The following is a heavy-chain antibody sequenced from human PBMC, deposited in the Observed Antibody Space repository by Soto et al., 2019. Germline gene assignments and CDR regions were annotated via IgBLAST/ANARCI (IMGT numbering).Heavy chain of an antibody. CDR1: GYTFTSYG. Sequence: ASVKVSCKASGYTFTSYGISWVRQAPGQGLEWMGLISAYNGNTNYAQKLQSRVTMTTDTSTSTAYMELRSLRSDDTAVYYCARVHKSGRIVVVPAATPNDAFDIWGQGTMVTVSS. D-gene: IGHD2-2*01. J-gene: IGHJ3*02. CDR3: ARVHKSGRIVVVPAATPNDAFDI. CDR2: ISAYNGNT. V-gene: IGHV1-18*01.